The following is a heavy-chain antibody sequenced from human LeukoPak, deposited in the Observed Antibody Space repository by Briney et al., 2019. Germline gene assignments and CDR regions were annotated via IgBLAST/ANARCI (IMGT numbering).Heavy chain of an antibody. V-gene: IGHV3-30*03. J-gene: IGHJ5*02. Sequence: GGSLRLSCAASGFIFSNYGMNWVRQAPGKGLEWVAVISYDGSNKYYADSVKGRFTISRDNSKNTLYLQMNSLRAEDTAVYYCARDRAARPEAWFDPWGQGTLVTVSS. D-gene: IGHD6-6*01. CDR1: GFIFSNYG. CDR2: ISYDGSNK. CDR3: ARDRAARPEAWFDP.